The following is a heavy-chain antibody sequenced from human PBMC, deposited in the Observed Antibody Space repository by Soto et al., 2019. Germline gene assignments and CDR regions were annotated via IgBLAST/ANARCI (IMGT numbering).Heavy chain of an antibody. CDR1: GYTFTGYY. CDR2: INPKSGGT. J-gene: IGHJ4*01. CDR3: ARDRGYCRSNGCWNFDY. D-gene: IGHD2-2*01. Sequence: ASVKVSCKAAGYTFTGYYMHWVRQAPGQGLEWMGWINPKSGGTNYAQKFQGRVTMTRDTSISTAYMELSRLRSDDAAVYYCARDRGYCRSNGCWNFDYWVHGTLVTVSS. V-gene: IGHV1-2*02.